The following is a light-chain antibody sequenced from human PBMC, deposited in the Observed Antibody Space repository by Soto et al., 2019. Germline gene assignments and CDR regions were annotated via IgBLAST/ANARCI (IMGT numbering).Light chain of an antibody. V-gene: IGKV3-11*01. CDR1: QSLGSD. CDR2: AAS. Sequence: EIVLIQSPATLSLSPGERATLSCRASQSLGSDLAWYQQKPGQAPRLLIFAASARPTGIPARFSGSGSGTDFTLTISSLEPEDFAVYYCQQRSNWPATFGQGTRLEIK. CDR3: QQRSNWPAT. J-gene: IGKJ5*01.